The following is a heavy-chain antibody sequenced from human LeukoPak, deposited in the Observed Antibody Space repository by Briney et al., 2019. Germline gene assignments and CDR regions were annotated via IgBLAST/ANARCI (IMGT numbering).Heavy chain of an antibody. V-gene: IGHV4-59*01. CDR1: GGSISSYY. CDR3: ARVGRGYCSSTSCYTSYYYYMDV. Sequence: SETLSLTCTVSGGSISSYYWSWIRQPPGKGLEWIGYIYYSGSTNYNPSLKSRVTISVDTSKNQFSLKLSSVTAADTAVYYCARVGRGYCSSTSCYTSYYYYMDVWGKGTTVTVSS. CDR2: IYYSGST. D-gene: IGHD2-2*02. J-gene: IGHJ6*03.